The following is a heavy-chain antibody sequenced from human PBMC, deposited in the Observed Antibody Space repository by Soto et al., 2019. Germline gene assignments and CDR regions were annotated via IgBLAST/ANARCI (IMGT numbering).Heavy chain of an antibody. D-gene: IGHD6-6*01. V-gene: IGHV4-59*01. CDR1: GGSIGSFY. J-gene: IGHJ4*02. Sequence: PSETLSLTCTVSGGSIGSFYWSWIRQSPGKGLEWIGSIYYSGDATYNPSLKSRVTTSIDPSKKQFSLVLSSVTAADTAIYYCARDVFPPYSSSSRGFDFWGQGALVTVSS. CDR2: IYYSGDA. CDR3: ARDVFPPYSSSSRGFDF.